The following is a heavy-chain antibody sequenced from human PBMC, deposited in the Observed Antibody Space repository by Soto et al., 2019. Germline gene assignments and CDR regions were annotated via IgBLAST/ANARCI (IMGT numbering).Heavy chain of an antibody. J-gene: IGHJ3*01. D-gene: IGHD2-21*02. V-gene: IGHV3-30-3*01. Sequence: QVHLVESGGGVVQAGRSLRLSCTASGLTFTSYAIHWVRQAPGKGLEWVSLISEDGGNKYFAESVRGRFLISRDNSKNTVYLQMNSLRPEDTAVYFCARDSLRVMVTAVLTDALDLWGHGTMVTVSS. CDR2: ISEDGGNK. CDR1: GLTFTSYA. CDR3: ARDSLRVMVTAVLTDALDL.